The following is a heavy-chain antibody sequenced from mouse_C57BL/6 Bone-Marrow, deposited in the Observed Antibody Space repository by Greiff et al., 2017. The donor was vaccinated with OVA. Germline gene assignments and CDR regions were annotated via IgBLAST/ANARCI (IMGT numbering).Heavy chain of an antibody. CDR2: IRSKSNNYAT. D-gene: IGHD3-2*02. CDR3: VVDSSGYVGFAY. V-gene: IGHV10-1*01. CDR1: GFSFNTYA. Sequence: DVMLVESGGGLVQPKGSLKLSCAASGFSFNTYAMNWVRQAPGKGLEWVARIRSKSNNYATYYADSVKDRFTISRDDSESMLYLQMNNLKTEDTAMYYCVVDSSGYVGFAYWGQGTLVTVSA. J-gene: IGHJ3*01.